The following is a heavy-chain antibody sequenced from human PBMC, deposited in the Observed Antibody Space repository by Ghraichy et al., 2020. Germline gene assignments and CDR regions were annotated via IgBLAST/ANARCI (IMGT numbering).Heavy chain of an antibody. Sequence: CATSGFSFSTCAMNWVRQAPGKGLEWVSYITGSSDTIYYADSVRGRFTISRDNAKNSLYLQMNSLRVEDTAVYYCAREPYFGGNLGSWGQGTLVTVSS. CDR3: AREPYFGGNLGS. D-gene: IGHD4-23*01. J-gene: IGHJ5*02. CDR2: ITGSSDTI. CDR1: GFSFSTCA. V-gene: IGHV3-48*03.